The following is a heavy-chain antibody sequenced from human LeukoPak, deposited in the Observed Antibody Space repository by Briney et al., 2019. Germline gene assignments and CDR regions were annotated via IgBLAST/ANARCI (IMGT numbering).Heavy chain of an antibody. D-gene: IGHD3-22*01. CDR2: IYSGGST. CDR3: ARGFDYYDSSGYYDY. J-gene: IGHJ4*02. CDR1: GFTVSSNY. V-gene: IGHV3-53*01. Sequence: GGSLRLSCAASGFTVSSNYMSWVRQAPGKGLEWVSVIYSGGSTYYADSVKGRFTISRDNAKNSLYLQMNSLRAEDTAVYYCARGFDYYDSSGYYDYWGQGTLVTVSS.